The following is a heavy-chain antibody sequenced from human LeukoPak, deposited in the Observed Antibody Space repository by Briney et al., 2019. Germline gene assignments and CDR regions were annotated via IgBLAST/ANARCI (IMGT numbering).Heavy chain of an antibody. Sequence: SETLSLTCTVSGGSISISNYYWGWLRQPPGKGLEWIGSFYYSGSTYYNPSLKGRVTISVDTSKSQFSLKLSSVTAADTAVYYCARKQWVMYYFDSWGQGTLVTVSS. V-gene: IGHV4-39*01. D-gene: IGHD6-19*01. CDR1: GGSISISNYY. CDR2: FYYSGST. J-gene: IGHJ4*02. CDR3: ARKQWVMYYFDS.